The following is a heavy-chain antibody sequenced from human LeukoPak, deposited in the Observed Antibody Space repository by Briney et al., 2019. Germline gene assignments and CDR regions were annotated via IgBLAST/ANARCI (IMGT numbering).Heavy chain of an antibody. Sequence: GGSLRLSRAASGFTFSSYATSWVRRAPGKGLEWVSAISGSGDSTYYADSVKGRFTISRDNSKNTLYLQMSSLRAEDTAVYYCAKDGDSGYDYDAFDIWGPGAMVTVSS. V-gene: IGHV3-23*01. CDR3: AKDGDSGYDYDAFDI. J-gene: IGHJ3*02. CDR2: ISGSGDST. CDR1: GFTFSSYA. D-gene: IGHD5-12*01.